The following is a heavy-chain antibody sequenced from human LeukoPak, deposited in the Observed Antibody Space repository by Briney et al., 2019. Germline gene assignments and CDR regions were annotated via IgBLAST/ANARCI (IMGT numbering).Heavy chain of an antibody. J-gene: IGHJ4*02. CDR3: ARVIAVAGTRDFDY. CDR1: GFTFSNYA. Sequence: GGSLRLSCAASGFTFSNYAMHWVRQAPGKGLEWVAVIAYDGRNKYYADSVKGRFTISRDNAKNSLYLQMNSLRAEDTAVYYCARVIAVAGTRDFDYWGQGTLVTVSS. D-gene: IGHD6-19*01. V-gene: IGHV3-30*04. CDR2: IAYDGRNK.